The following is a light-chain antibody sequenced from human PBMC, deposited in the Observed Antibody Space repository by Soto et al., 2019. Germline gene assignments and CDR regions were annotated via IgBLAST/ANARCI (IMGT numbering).Light chain of an antibody. J-gene: IGLJ2*01. CDR3: ETWDSKTHVV. CDR2: LKSDGSH. Sequence: QPVLTQSSSASASLGSSVKLTCTLSSGHRTYAIAWHQQQPEKGPRFLMKLKSDGSHIKGDGIPDRFSGSSSGADRYLTISNLQSEDEAEYYCETWDSKTHVVFGGGTKLTVL. CDR1: SGHRTYA. V-gene: IGLV4-69*01.